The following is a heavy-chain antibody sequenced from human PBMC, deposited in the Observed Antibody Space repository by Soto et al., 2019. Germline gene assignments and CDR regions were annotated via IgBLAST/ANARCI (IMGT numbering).Heavy chain of an antibody. V-gene: IGHV3-48*01. Sequence: EVQLVESGGGLVQPGGSLRLSCAASGFTFSSYSMNWVRQAPGKGLEWVSYISSTTIYYADSVKGRFTISRDNTKNSRYLQMNSLRAEDTAVYYCARDGGQWLNWFDPWGQGTLVTVSS. CDR2: ISSTTI. CDR3: ARDGGQWLNWFDP. D-gene: IGHD6-19*01. J-gene: IGHJ5*02. CDR1: GFTFSSYS.